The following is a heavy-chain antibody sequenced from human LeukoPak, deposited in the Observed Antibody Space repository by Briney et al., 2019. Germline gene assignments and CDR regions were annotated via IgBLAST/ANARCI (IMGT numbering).Heavy chain of an antibody. CDR1: GYTFTSYG. V-gene: IGHV1-18*01. CDR2: ISAYNGNT. D-gene: IGHD6-19*01. J-gene: IGHJ4*02. Sequence: ASVKLSCKASGYTFTSYGNSWVRQAPGQGLEWMGWISAYNGNTNYAQKLQGRVTMTTDISTSTAYMELRSLRSDDTAVYYCARVHDSSGSYYWGQGTLVTVSS. CDR3: ARVHDSSGSYY.